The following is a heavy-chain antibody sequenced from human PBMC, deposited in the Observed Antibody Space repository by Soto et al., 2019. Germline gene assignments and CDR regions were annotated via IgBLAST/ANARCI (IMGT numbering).Heavy chain of an antibody. D-gene: IGHD4-17*01. Sequence: ASVKVSCKASGYTFTSYGISWVRQAPGQGLEWMGWISAYNGNTNYAQKIQGRVTMTTDTSTSAAYMELRSLRSDDTAVYYCARVDDYGDYFDYWGQGTLVTVSS. CDR3: ARVDDYGDYFDY. V-gene: IGHV1-18*01. CDR1: GYTFTSYG. CDR2: ISAYNGNT. J-gene: IGHJ4*02.